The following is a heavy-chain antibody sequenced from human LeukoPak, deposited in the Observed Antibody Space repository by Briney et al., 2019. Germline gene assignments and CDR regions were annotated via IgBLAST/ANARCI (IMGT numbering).Heavy chain of an antibody. CDR3: ARHGGYCSSTSCRPDYYGMDV. D-gene: IGHD2-2*01. J-gene: IGHJ6*02. CDR1: GYSFTSYW. CDR2: IYPGDSDT. V-gene: IGHV5-51*01. Sequence: PGESLKISCKGSGYSFTSYWIGWVRQLPGKGLEWMGIIYPGDSDTRYSPSFQGQVTISADKSISTAYLQWSSLKASDTAMYYCARHGGYCSSTSCRPDYYGMDVWGQGTTVTVSS.